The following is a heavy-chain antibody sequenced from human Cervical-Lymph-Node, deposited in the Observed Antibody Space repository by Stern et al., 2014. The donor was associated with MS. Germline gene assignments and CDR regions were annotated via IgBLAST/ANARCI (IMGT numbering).Heavy chain of an antibody. CDR2: ISTTGKTI. J-gene: IGHJ4*02. D-gene: IGHD2-21*02. Sequence: QMQLVQSGGGSVKPGGSLRLSCAVSGFTFSDYHMHWIRQAPGKGLEWISYISTTGKTIYYADSGKGRFTISRDNAKNSLYLQMNSLRVEDTAVYYCVRASDPLFEYWGQGTLVTVSS. CDR1: GFTFSDYH. CDR3: VRASDPLFEY. V-gene: IGHV3-11*01.